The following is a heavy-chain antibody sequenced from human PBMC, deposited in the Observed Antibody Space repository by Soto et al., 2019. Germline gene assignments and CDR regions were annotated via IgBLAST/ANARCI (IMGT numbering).Heavy chain of an antibody. CDR2: VSRSSSTK. CDR3: AIEGLRGDYYYGMDV. J-gene: IGHJ6*02. CDR1: GFTFSSYS. Sequence: VQLVESGGGLVQPGGSLRLSCAGSGFTFSSYSMNWVRQAPGKGLEWVSYVSRSSSTKYYADSVKGRFTISRDNAKNSLYLQMNSLRDEDTAVYYCAIEGLRGDYYYGMDVWGQGTTVTVSS. D-gene: IGHD4-17*01. V-gene: IGHV3-48*02.